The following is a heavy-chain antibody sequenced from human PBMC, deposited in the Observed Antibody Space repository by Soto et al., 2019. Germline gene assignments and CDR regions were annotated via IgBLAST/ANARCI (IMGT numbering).Heavy chain of an antibody. V-gene: IGHV1-69*06. CDR1: GGTFSSYA. J-gene: IGHJ4*02. CDR3: AGGYCSGGSCYSYYFDY. Sequence: VKVSCKASGGTFSSYAISWVRQAPGQGLEWMGGIIPIFGTANYAQKFQGRVTITADKSTSTAYMELSSLRSEDTAVYYCAGGYCSGGSCYSYYFDYWGQGTLVTVSS. D-gene: IGHD2-15*01. CDR2: IIPIFGTA.